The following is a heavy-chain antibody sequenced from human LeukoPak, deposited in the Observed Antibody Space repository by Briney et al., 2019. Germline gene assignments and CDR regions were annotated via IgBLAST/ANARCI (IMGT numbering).Heavy chain of an antibody. CDR2: IKQDGSEK. D-gene: IGHD2-2*02. CDR3: ARLLGYCSSTSCYT. CDR1: GFTFSSYW. V-gene: IGHV3-7*01. Sequence: PGGSLRLSCAASGFTFSSYWMSWVRQAPGKGLEGVANIKQDGSEKYYVDSVKGRFTISRDNAKNSLYLQMNSLRAEDTAVYYCARLLGYCSSTSCYTWGQGTLVTVSS. J-gene: IGHJ4*02.